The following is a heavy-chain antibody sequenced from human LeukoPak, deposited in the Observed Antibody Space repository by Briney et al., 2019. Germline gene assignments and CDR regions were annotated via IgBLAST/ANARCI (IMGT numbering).Heavy chain of an antibody. CDR3: ASAYDYVWGSYRFNYYYYGMDV. V-gene: IGHV3-30-3*01. Sequence: GGSLRLSCAASGFTFSSYAMHWVRQAPGRGLEWVAVISYDGSNKYYADSVKGRFTISRDNSKNTLYLQMNSLRAEDTAVYYCASAYDYVWGSYRFNYYYYGMDVWGQGTTVTVSS. J-gene: IGHJ6*02. D-gene: IGHD3-16*02. CDR1: GFTFSSYA. CDR2: ISYDGSNK.